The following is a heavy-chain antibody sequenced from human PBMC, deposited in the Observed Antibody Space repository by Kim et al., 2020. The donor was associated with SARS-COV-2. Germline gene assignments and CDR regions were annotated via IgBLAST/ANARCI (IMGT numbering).Heavy chain of an antibody. V-gene: IGHV3-11*06. J-gene: IGHJ4*02. CDR3: ARDNPLTAWFDY. D-gene: IGHD5-18*01. Sequence: AGSVQGRSNISRDKAKNSLYLQRNSLRAEDTAVYYCARDNPLTAWFDYWGQGTLVTVSS.